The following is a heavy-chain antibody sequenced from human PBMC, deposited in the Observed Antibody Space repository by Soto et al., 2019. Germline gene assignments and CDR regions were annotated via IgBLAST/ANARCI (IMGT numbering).Heavy chain of an antibody. V-gene: IGHV3-74*01. CDR1: GFSFSSYW. CDR2: LNSDGTDT. J-gene: IGHJ6*02. Sequence: EVQLVESGGGLVQPGGSLRLSFAASGFSFSSYWMHWVRQAPGSGLVWVSRLNSDGTDTDYADSVKGRFTISRDTAKDTLYLQMNSLRTEDTAVYYCARELTAFGMDVWGQGTTVTVSS. D-gene: IGHD3-9*01. CDR3: ARELTAFGMDV.